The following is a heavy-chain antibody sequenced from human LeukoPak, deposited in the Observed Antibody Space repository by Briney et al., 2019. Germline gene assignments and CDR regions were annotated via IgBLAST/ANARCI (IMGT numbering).Heavy chain of an antibody. V-gene: IGHV4-38-2*02. CDR2: VDHGGNT. CDR3: PRSYSGSFLY. J-gene: IGHJ4*02. CDR1: GDSISNGYD. Sequence: SETLSLTCTVSGDSISNGYDWGWIRQPPGKNLEFIGSVDHGGNTYYKASLKSRVTISLDTSKNQFSLRLTSVTAADTAVYSCPRSYSGSFLYWGQGSLVTVSS. D-gene: IGHD1-26*01.